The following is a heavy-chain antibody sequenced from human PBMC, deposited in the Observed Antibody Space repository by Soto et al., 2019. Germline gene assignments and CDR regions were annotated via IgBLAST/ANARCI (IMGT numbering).Heavy chain of an antibody. CDR2: IMPTLSST. Sequence: QVRLVQSGAEVKKPGSSVKVSCKTSGGTFSRSAISWVRQAPGQGLQCMGGIMPTLSSTHYSQRFQGRISITADESTNTDFREFSRLRSEDTATYYGARGTSDVVLLPGAIKEGFASWGQGTLVTVSS. CDR3: ARGTSDVVLLPGAIKEGFAS. D-gene: IGHD2-2*01. V-gene: IGHV1-69*01. CDR1: GGTFSRSA. J-gene: IGHJ4*02.